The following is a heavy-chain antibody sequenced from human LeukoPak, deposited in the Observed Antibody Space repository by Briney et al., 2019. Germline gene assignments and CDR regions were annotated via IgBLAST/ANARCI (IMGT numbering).Heavy chain of an antibody. CDR1: GFTVSSNY. D-gene: IGHD3-10*01. Sequence: GGSLRLSCAASGFTVSSNYMSWVRQAPGKGLEWVSVIYSGGSTYYADSVEGRFTISRDNSKNTLYLQMNSLRAEDTAVYYCASAVFLRFGELYHYWGQGTLVTVSS. V-gene: IGHV3-53*01. CDR3: ASAVFLRFGELYHY. CDR2: IYSGGST. J-gene: IGHJ4*02.